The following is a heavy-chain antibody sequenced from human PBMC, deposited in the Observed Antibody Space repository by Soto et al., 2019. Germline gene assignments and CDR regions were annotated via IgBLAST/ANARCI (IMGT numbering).Heavy chain of an antibody. Sequence: SETLSLTCAVYGGSFSGYYWSWIRQPPGKGLEWIGEINHSGSTNYNPSLKSRVTISVDTSKNQFSLKLSSVTAADTAVYYCARVGWGITIRPTGRGMDVWGQGTTVTVSS. CDR1: GGSFSGYY. J-gene: IGHJ6*02. D-gene: IGHD3-10*01. CDR3: ARVGWGITIRPTGRGMDV. V-gene: IGHV4-34*01. CDR2: INHSGST.